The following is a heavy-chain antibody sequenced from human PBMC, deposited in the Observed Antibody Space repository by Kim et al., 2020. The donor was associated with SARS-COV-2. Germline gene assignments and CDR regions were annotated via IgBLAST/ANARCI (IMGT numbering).Heavy chain of an antibody. D-gene: IGHD7-27*01. CDR2: ISSSSNFI. CDR1: GFTFSSYS. Sequence: GGSLRLSCAASGFTFSSYSMNWVRQAPGKGLEGVSYISSSSNFIFYADSVKGRFTISRDNAKNSLYLQMNSLRDEDTAVYYCARDKWGGASDKRGNSDYWGQGTLVTVSS. J-gene: IGHJ4*02. CDR3: ARDKWGGASDKRGNSDY. V-gene: IGHV3-48*02.